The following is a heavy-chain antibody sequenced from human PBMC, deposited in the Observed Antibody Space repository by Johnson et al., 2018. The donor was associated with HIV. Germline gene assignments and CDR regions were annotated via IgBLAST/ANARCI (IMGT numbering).Heavy chain of an antibody. CDR3: ARGEWLGGAFDI. Sequence: VQLVESGGGVVRPGGSLRLSCAASGFSFDDYGMSWVRQAPGKGLEWVSGISWNGGRTGYADSGKGRFTMSRDKAKNSLYLKMNSLGAEDTAVYYCARGEWLGGAFDIWGQGTMVTVSS. CDR2: ISWNGGRT. D-gene: IGHD3-10*01. V-gene: IGHV3-20*04. J-gene: IGHJ3*02. CDR1: GFSFDDYG.